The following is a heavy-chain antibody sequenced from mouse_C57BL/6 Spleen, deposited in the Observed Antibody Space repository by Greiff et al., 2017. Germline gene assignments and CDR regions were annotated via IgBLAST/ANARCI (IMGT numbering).Heavy chain of an antibody. CDR1: GFSLTSYG. J-gene: IGHJ2*01. CDR3: ATSYYSNYFDY. Sequence: VQLQQSGPGLVQPSQSLSITCTVSGFSLTSYGVHWVRQPPGKGLEWLGVIWCGGSTDYNAAFISRLSISKDNSKSQVFFKMNSLQADDTAIYYCATSYYSNYFDYWGQGTTLTVSS. V-gene: IGHV2-4*01. CDR2: IWCGGST. D-gene: IGHD2-5*01.